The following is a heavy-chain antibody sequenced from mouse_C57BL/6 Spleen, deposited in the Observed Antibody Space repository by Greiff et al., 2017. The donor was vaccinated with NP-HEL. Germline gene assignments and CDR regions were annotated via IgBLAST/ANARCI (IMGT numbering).Heavy chain of an antibody. J-gene: IGHJ4*01. V-gene: IGHV1-82*01. CDR2: IYPGDGDT. CDR3: ARKKSPYDYDRDYYAMDY. Sequence: QVQLQQSGPELVKPGASVKFSCKASGYAFRSSWMNWVKQRPGKGLEWIGRIYPGDGDTNYNGKFKGKATLPADTSSSTAYKQLSSLTYEDSAIYFCARKKSPYDYDRDYYAMDYWGQGTSVTVSS. D-gene: IGHD2-4*01. CDR1: GYAFRSSW.